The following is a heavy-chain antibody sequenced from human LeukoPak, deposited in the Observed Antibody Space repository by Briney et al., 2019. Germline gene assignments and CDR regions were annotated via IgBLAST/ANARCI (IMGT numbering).Heavy chain of an antibody. CDR1: GGSFSDYY. Sequence: PSETLSLTCAVYGGSFSDYYWNWIRQPPGKGLEWIGEINQSGSTNYNPSLKSRVTLSVDTSNNQFSLKLSSVTAADTAVYYCARRPGYCPNGVCYKRNWFDPWGQGTLVTVSS. D-gene: IGHD2-8*01. J-gene: IGHJ5*02. CDR3: ARRPGYCPNGVCYKRNWFDP. V-gene: IGHV4-34*01. CDR2: INQSGST.